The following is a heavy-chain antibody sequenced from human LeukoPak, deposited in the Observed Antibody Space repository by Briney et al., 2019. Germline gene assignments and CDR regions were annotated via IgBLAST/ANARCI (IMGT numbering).Heavy chain of an antibody. CDR3: AREGDYYDSPGGGGFDY. D-gene: IGHD3-22*01. Sequence: ASVKVSCKASGYTFTSYGISWVRQAPGQGLEWMGWISAYNGNTNYAQKFQGRVTMTRDTSISTAYMELRSLRSDDTAVYYCAREGDYYDSPGGGGFDYWGQGTLVTVSS. V-gene: IGHV1-18*01. CDR2: ISAYNGNT. J-gene: IGHJ4*02. CDR1: GYTFTSYG.